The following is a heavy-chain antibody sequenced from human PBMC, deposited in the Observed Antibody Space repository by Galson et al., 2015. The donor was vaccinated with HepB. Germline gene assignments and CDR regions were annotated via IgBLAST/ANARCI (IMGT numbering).Heavy chain of an antibody. D-gene: IGHD5/OR15-5a*01. CDR3: ARSSDMVSTYY. CDR2: INYSGST. Sequence: ETLSLTCTVSGGSISSSSYYWGWIRQPPGKGLEWIGSINYSGSTYYNPSLKSRATISGDTSKNQFSLKLSSMTAADTAMYYCARSSDMVSTYYWGQGILVTVPP. J-gene: IGHJ4*02. V-gene: IGHV4-39*01. CDR1: GGSISSSSYY.